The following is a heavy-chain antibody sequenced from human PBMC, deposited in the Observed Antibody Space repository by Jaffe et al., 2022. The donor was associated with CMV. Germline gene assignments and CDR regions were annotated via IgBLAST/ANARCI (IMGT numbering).Heavy chain of an antibody. CDR3: SHRRREGTVTMGFDY. D-gene: IGHD4-17*01. V-gene: IGHV2-5*01. Sequence: QITLKESGPTLVKPTQTLTLTCTFSGFSLTTSGVGVGWIRQPPGKALEWLAVIYWNDAKAYSPSLESRLTITKDTSKNQVVLTMTNMDPVDTATYYCSHRRREGTVTMGFDYWGQGTLVTVSS. CDR1: GFSLTTSGVG. CDR2: IYWNDAK. J-gene: IGHJ4*02.